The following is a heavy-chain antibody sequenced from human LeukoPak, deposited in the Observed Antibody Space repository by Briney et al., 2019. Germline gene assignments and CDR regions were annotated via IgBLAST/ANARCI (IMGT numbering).Heavy chain of an antibody. D-gene: IGHD2-15*01. CDR3: ARDLDEDIVAVVAADYYYYGMDV. CDR2: ISYDGSNK. Sequence: GRSLRLSCAASGFTFSSYAMHWVRQAPGKGLEWVAVISYDGSNKYYADSVEGRFTISRDNSKNTLYLQMNSLRAEDTAVYYCARDLDEDIVAVVAADYYYYGMDVWGQGTTVTVSS. V-gene: IGHV3-30-3*01. CDR1: GFTFSSYA. J-gene: IGHJ6*02.